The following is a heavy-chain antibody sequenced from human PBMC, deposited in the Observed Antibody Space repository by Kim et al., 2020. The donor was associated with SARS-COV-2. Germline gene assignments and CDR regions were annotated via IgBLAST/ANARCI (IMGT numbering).Heavy chain of an antibody. CDR3: ARRHSSSWYGVFDP. D-gene: IGHD6-13*01. CDR2: IYYSGST. J-gene: IGHJ5*02. V-gene: IGHV4-39*01. CDR1: GGSISSSSYY. Sequence: SETLSLTCTVSGGSISSSSYYWGWIRQPPGKGLEWIGSIYYSGSTYYNPSLKSRVTISVDTSKNQFSLKLSSVTAADTAVYYCARRHSSSWYGVFDPWGQGTLVTVSS.